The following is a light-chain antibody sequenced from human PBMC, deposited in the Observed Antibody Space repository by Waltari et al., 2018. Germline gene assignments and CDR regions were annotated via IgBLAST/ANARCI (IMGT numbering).Light chain of an antibody. V-gene: IGLV4-69*01. CDR1: SGHSNYA. Sequence: QLLLTQSPSASASLGASVKLTCTLSSGHSNYAIAWHQQQPDKGPRYLMKVNSDGSHIKGDGIPDRFSGSSSGAERYLTIYSLQSEDEADYYCQTGGFGIWVFGGGTKLTVL. CDR3: QTGGFGIWV. J-gene: IGLJ3*02. CDR2: VNSDGSH.